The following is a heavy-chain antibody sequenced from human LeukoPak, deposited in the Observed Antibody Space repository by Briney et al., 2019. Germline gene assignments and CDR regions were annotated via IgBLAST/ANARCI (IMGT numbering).Heavy chain of an antibody. J-gene: IGHJ6*02. D-gene: IGHD3-22*01. Sequence: PGRSLRLSCAASGFTFSSYGMHWVRQAPGKGLEWVAVIWYDGSNKYYADSVKGRFTISRDNSKNTLYLQMNSLRAEDTAVYYCARGSQYYYDSSGYYYPLGYYYGMDVWGQGTTVTVSS. CDR2: IWYDGSNK. CDR3: ARGSQYYYDSSGYYYPLGYYYGMDV. V-gene: IGHV3-33*01. CDR1: GFTFSSYG.